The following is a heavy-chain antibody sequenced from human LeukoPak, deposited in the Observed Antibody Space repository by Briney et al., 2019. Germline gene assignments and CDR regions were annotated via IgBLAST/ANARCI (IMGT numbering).Heavy chain of an antibody. CDR3: ARRLNWFDS. V-gene: IGHV4-39*01. Sequence: SETLSLTCTVSGGSISSNSFHWGWIRQPPGKGLEWIGSIDYSGSTYYNPSLKSRVTISVDTSKNQFSLKLQSVTAADTAVYYCARRLNWFDSWGQGTLVTVSS. CDR1: GGSISSNSFH. D-gene: IGHD3-16*01. J-gene: IGHJ5*01. CDR2: IDYSGST.